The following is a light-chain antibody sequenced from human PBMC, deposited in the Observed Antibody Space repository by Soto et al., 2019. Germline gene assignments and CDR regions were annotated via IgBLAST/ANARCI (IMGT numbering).Light chain of an antibody. CDR3: AAWDDSLNGVV. CDR2: SNN. V-gene: IGLV1-44*01. CDR1: SSNIGSYT. Sequence: QSVLTQQPSASGTPGRRVTISCSGSSSNIGSYTVNWYQQLPGTAPKLLIYSNNQRPSGVPDRFSGSKSGTSASLAISGLQSEDEADYYCAAWDDSLNGVVFGGGTKLTVL. J-gene: IGLJ2*01.